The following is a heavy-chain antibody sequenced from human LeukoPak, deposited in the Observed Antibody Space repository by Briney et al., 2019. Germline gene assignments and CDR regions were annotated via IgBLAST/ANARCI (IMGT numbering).Heavy chain of an antibody. CDR1: GDSMRGYY. CDR2: FYYTGLT. J-gene: IGHJ4*02. Sequence: SETLSLTCTVSGDSMRGYYWSWIRQTPGGGLEWIGYFYYTGLTRSNPSLKSRVTIAGDTSKNQFSLSLTSMTAADTAVHYCARHHRVLLWFGFDYWGQGTLVTVSS. V-gene: IGHV4-59*01. D-gene: IGHD3-10*01. CDR3: ARHHRVLLWFGFDY.